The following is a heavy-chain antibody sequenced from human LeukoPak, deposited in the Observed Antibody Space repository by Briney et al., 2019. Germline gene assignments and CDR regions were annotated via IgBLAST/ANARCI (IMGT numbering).Heavy chain of an antibody. D-gene: IGHD3-10*01. V-gene: IGHV1-69*13. CDR3: ARGTYYYGSGSYWSYYYYMDV. Sequence: SVKVSRKASGGTFSSYAISWVRQAPGQGLEWMGGIIPIFGTANYAQKFQGRVTITADESTSTAYMELSSLRSEDTAVYYCARGTYYYGSGSYWSYYYYMDVWGKGTTVTVSS. CDR2: IIPIFGTA. J-gene: IGHJ6*03. CDR1: GGTFSSYA.